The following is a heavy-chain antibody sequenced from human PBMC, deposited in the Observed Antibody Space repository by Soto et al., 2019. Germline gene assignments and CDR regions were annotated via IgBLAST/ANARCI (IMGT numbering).Heavy chain of an antibody. Sequence: SVKVSCKASGGTFSSYATSWVRQAPGQGLERMGGIIPIFGTANYAQKFQGRVTITADESTSTAYMELSSLRSEDTAVYYCARDLDYYGSSGYPPPANDALDIWGQGTRVTVSS. D-gene: IGHD3-22*01. CDR1: GGTFSSYA. CDR2: IIPIFGTA. CDR3: ARDLDYYGSSGYPPPANDALDI. J-gene: IGHJ3*02. V-gene: IGHV1-69*13.